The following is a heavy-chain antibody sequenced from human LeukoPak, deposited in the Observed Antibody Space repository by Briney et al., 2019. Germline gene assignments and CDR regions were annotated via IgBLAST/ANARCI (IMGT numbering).Heavy chain of an antibody. CDR1: GFTFSNYG. CDR3: AKGVVAATNAAYYGMDV. Sequence: PGGSLRLSCAASGFTFSNYGMHWVRQAPGKGLEWVAVISYDESDKYYADSVKGRFTISRDNSKNTLYPQMNSLRPGDTAVYYCAKGVVAATNAAYYGMDVWGQGTTVTVSS. D-gene: IGHD2-15*01. V-gene: IGHV3-30*18. CDR2: ISYDESDK. J-gene: IGHJ6*02.